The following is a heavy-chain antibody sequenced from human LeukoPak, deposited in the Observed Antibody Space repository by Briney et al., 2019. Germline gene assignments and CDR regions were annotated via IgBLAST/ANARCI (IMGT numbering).Heavy chain of an antibody. CDR3: AREIYRDYYYSTGMDV. Sequence: ASVNVSCKASGFSFINYGITLVRQAPGQGLEWMGWISVYNGNTDSEQKFQGRVTMTTDTSTSTAYMELRSLRSDDTAVYYCAREIYRDYYYSTGMDVWGQGTTVTISS. CDR1: GFSFINYG. J-gene: IGHJ6*02. D-gene: IGHD3-10*01. CDR2: ISVYNGNT. V-gene: IGHV1-18*01.